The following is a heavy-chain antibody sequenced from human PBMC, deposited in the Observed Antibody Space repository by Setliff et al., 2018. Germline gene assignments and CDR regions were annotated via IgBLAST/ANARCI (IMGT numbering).Heavy chain of an antibody. CDR3: ARGRPTANPYYYYYMDV. V-gene: IGHV1-3*03. CDR2: INAGNGHT. J-gene: IGHJ6*03. Sequence: ASVKVSCKASGYTFTTYAIHWVRQAPGQRLEWMGWINAGNGHTKYSQEFQGRVTITRDTSASTAYMDLSSLRSDDMAVYYCARGRPTANPYYYYYMDVW. D-gene: IGHD4-4*01. CDR1: GYTFTTYA.